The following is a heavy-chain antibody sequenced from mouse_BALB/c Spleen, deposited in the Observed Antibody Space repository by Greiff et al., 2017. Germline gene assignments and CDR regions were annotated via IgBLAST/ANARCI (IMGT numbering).Heavy chain of an antibody. Sequence: EVKVVESGGGLVKPGGSLKLSCAASGFTFSSYAMSWVRQTPEKRLEWVASISSGGSTYYPDSVKGRFTISRDNARNILYLQMSSLRSEDTAMYYCARGGKIYYGNYGAMDYWGQGTSVTVSS. J-gene: IGHJ4*01. CDR2: ISSGGST. V-gene: IGHV5-6-5*01. D-gene: IGHD2-1*01. CDR1: GFTFSSYA. CDR3: ARGGKIYYGNYGAMDY.